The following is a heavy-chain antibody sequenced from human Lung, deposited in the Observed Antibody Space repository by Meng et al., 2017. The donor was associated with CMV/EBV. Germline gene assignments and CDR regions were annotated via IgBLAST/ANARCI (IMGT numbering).Heavy chain of an antibody. CDR1: GGTFSSYA. CDR3: AREGGCSSTSCYYYYGMDV. CDR2: IIPIFGTA. J-gene: IGHJ6*02. Sequence: SXXVSXKASGGTFSSYAISWVRQAPGQGLEWMGGIIPIFGTANYAQKFQGRVTITTDESTSTAYMELSSLRSEDTAVYYCAREGGCSSTSCYYYYGMDVWGQXTTVTVSS. V-gene: IGHV1-69*05. D-gene: IGHD2-2*01.